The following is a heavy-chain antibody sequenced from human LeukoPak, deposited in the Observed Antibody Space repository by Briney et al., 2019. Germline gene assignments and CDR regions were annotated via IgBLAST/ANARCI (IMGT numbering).Heavy chain of an antibody. V-gene: IGHV4-39*01. CDR3: ARHEHSASFYGLSWFDP. CDR2: MYHSGST. D-gene: IGHD4-17*01. Sequence: SETLSLTXTVSGDSIRSTGYYWGWIRQPPGKGLEWIASMYHSGSTYHNPSLKSRVTISVDTSKNQLSLKLSSVTAADTAIYYCARHEHSASFYGLSWFDPWGQGTLVTVSS. CDR1: GDSIRSTGYY. J-gene: IGHJ5*02.